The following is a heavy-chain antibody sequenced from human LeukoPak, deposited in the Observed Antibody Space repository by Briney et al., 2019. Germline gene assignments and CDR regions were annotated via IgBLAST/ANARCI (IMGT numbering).Heavy chain of an antibody. CDR2: TSSDGSHE. CDR3: AKKRAGTLSEXPDY. CDR1: GFSFSIYG. V-gene: IGHV3-30*18. D-gene: IGHD1-1*01. Sequence: GGSLRLSCAASGFSFSIYGMHWVRQAPGKGLEWVAVTSSDGSHENYADSVKGRFTISRDNSRNTLYLQMSSLRAEDTAVYFCAKKRAGTLSEXPDYWGQGTLVTVSS. J-gene: IGHJ4*02.